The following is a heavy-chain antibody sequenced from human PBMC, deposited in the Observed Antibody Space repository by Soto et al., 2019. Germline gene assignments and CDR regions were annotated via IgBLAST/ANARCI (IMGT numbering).Heavy chain of an antibody. D-gene: IGHD2-2*01. J-gene: IGHJ6*02. V-gene: IGHV3-30-3*01. CDR1: GFTFSSYA. CDR3: ARERDIVVVPAAIMNYGMDV. Sequence: HPGGSLRLSCAASGFTFSSYAMHWVRQAPGKGLEWVAVISYDGSNKYYADSVKGRFTISRDNSKNTLYLQMNSLRAEDTAVYYCARERDIVVVPAAIMNYGMDVWGQGTTVTVSS. CDR2: ISYDGSNK.